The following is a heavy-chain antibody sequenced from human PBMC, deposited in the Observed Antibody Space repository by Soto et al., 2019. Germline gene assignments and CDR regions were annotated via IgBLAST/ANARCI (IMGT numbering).Heavy chain of an antibody. D-gene: IGHD5-18*01. CDR1: GYTFTSYD. Sequence: GASVKVSCQASGYTFTSYDINWVRQATGQGLEWMGWMNPNSGNTGYAQKFQGRVTMTRNTSISTAYMELSSLRSEDTAVYYCARGLEIQIWLGYYYGMDVWGQGTTVTVSS. J-gene: IGHJ6*02. CDR2: MNPNSGNT. V-gene: IGHV1-8*01. CDR3: ARGLEIQIWLGYYYGMDV.